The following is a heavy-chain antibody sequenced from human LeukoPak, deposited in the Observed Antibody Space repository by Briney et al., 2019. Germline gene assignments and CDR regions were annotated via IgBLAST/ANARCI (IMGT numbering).Heavy chain of an antibody. CDR3: ASTTGDSSGYYETNWFDP. CDR2: INTNTGNP. Sequence: GASVKVSCKASGYTFTSYAMNWVRQAPGQGLEWMGWINTNTGNPTYAQGFTGWFVFSLDTSVSTAYLQISSLKAEDTAVYYCASTTGDSSGYYETNWFDPWGQGTLVTVSS. V-gene: IGHV7-4-1*02. J-gene: IGHJ5*02. CDR1: GYTFTSYA. D-gene: IGHD3-22*01.